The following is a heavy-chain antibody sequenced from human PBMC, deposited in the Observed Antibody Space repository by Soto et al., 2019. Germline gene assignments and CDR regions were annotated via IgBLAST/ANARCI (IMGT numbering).Heavy chain of an antibody. CDR2: IKSKSDGGTK. J-gene: IGHJ6*02. CDR1: GFFSHAW. V-gene: IGHV3-15*01. Sequence: QLVESGGGWVKPGGSLRLSCASSGFFSHAWMSWVRQAPGKGLEWVGRIKSKSDGGTKEYAASVKGRFTLARDDSKNKMYLQMNSLRAEYTGVYWCTTGGSPYYYYSGVDVWGQGTTVTVSS. CDR3: TTGGSPYYYYSGVDV. D-gene: IGHD3-10*01.